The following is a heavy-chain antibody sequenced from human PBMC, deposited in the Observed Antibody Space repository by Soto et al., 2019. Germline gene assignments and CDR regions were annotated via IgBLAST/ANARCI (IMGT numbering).Heavy chain of an antibody. Sequence: EVQLLESGGGLVQPGGSLRLSCAASGFTFSSYAMSWVRQAPGKGLEWVSAISGSGGSTYYADSVKGRFTISRDNSKNPLELQMNSLRAGDTAVYYCAKAEGTRAVAGVDYWGQGTLVTVSS. CDR1: GFTFSSYA. CDR3: AKAEGTRAVAGVDY. CDR2: ISGSGGST. V-gene: IGHV3-23*01. D-gene: IGHD6-19*01. J-gene: IGHJ4*02.